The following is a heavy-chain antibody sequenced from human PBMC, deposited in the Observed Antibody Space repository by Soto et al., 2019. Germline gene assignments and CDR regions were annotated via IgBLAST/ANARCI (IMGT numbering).Heavy chain of an antibody. Sequence: ASVKVSCKASGYTFTSYRISWVRQAPGQGLEWMGWISAYNGNTNYAQKLQGRVTMTTDTSTSTAYMEPRSLRSDDTAVYHCAREGAAHLRSWFDPWGQGTLVTVSS. CDR2: ISAYNGNT. V-gene: IGHV1-18*01. CDR1: GYTFTSYR. J-gene: IGHJ5*02. D-gene: IGHD6-6*01. CDR3: AREGAAHLRSWFDP.